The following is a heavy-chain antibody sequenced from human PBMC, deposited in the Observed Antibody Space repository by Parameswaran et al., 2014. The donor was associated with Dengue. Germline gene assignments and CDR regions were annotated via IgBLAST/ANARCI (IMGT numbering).Heavy chain of an antibody. CDR2: ISSSGGTT. J-gene: IGHJ4*02. D-gene: IGHD3-22*01. CDR3: ARDQTYYESNGPTGFDH. Sequence: RWIRQPPGKGLEWISYISSSGGTTYYADSIKGRFSVSRDNAKNSLYVQVNSLRVEDSALYFCARDQTYYESNGPTGFDHWGRGTLVTVSS. V-gene: IGHV3-11*01.